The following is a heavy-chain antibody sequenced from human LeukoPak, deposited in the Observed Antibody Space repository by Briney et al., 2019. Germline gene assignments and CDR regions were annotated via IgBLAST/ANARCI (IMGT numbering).Heavy chain of an antibody. V-gene: IGHV1-18*01. Sequence: ASVKVSCKASGYTFTSYGISWLRQAPGQGLEWMGWISAYNGNTNYAQKLQGRVPMTTDTSTHTAYMELRSLRSDDTAVYYCARDRLGYSSEFDYWGQGTLVTVSS. D-gene: IGHD6-25*01. CDR3: ARDRLGYSSEFDY. J-gene: IGHJ4*02. CDR2: ISAYNGNT. CDR1: GYTFTSYG.